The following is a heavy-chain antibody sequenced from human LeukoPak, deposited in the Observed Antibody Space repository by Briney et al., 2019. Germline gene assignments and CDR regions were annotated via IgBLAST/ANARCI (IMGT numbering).Heavy chain of an antibody. Sequence: GGSLRLSCAASGFTVSSNYMSWVRQAPGKGLEWVSIIYSDGTTYYADSVKGRFAISRDNSKNTLYLQMNSLRAEDTAVYYCARGRGLPGPLDYWGQGTLVTVSS. CDR2: IYSDGTT. V-gene: IGHV3-53*01. CDR1: GFTVSSNY. D-gene: IGHD3-10*01. CDR3: ARGRGLPGPLDY. J-gene: IGHJ4*02.